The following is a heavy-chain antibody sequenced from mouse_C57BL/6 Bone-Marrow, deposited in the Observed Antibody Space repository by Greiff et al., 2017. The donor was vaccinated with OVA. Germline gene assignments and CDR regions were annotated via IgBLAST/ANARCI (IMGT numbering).Heavy chain of an antibody. CDR2: IWSGGST. Sequence: VMLVESGPGLVQPSQSLSITCTVSGFSLTSYGVHWVRQPPGKGLEWLGVIWSGGSTDYNAAFISRLSISKDNSKSQVFFKMNSLQADDTAIYYCAKGGGYNWYFDVWGTGTTVTVSS. CDR3: AKGGGYNWYFDV. D-gene: IGHD2-14*01. CDR1: GFSLTSYG. V-gene: IGHV2-4*01. J-gene: IGHJ1*03.